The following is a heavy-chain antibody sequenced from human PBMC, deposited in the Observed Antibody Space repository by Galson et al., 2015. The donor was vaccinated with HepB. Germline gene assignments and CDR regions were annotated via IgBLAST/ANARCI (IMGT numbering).Heavy chain of an antibody. V-gene: IGHV1-8*01. CDR2: MSPYTDNT. J-gene: IGHJ4*02. Sequence: SVKVSCKASGYTFTSYEVNWVRQATGQGLEWMGWMSPYTDNTAYAQNFQGRITMTGDTSIDTAYMTLSSLTSEDTAIYYCARGLRVQGNTYFFDYWGQGTLVTVSS. CDR3: ARGLRVQGNTYFFDY. D-gene: IGHD3-10*01. CDR1: GYTFTSYE.